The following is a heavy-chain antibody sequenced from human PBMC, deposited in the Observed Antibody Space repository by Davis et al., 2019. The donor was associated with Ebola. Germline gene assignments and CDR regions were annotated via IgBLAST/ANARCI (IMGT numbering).Heavy chain of an antibody. V-gene: IGHV3-7*03. CDR1: GFSFSRFY. Sequence: GESLKISCAAFGFSFSRFYMTWVRQAPGKGLEWLARISRDGNDKYYVDFVKGRITISRDNAKNSLFLQMNSLGADDTAVYYCARNGYYYAMDVWGQGTTVTVSS. CDR2: ISRDGNDK. CDR3: ARNGYYYAMDV. J-gene: IGHJ6*02.